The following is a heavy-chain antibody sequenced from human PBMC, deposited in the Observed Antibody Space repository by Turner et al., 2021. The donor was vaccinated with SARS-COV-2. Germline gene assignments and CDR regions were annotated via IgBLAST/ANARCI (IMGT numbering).Heavy chain of an antibody. D-gene: IGHD2-21*01. CDR2: IYYSGRN. CDR3: ARAHYPGSLFRFDP. V-gene: IGHV4-59*01. J-gene: IGHJ5*02. Sequence: QVQLQESGPGLVKPSETLSLTCTVSGGSISSYDWSWIRQPLGKGLEWIGYIYYSGRNNYNPSLKSRVTISEDTAKNQFYLKLGSVTAADTAVYYCARAHYPGSLFRFDPWGQGTLVTVSS. CDR1: GGSISSYD.